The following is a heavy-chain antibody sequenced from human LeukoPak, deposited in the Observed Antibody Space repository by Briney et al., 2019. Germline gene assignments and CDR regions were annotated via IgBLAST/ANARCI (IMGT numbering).Heavy chain of an antibody. D-gene: IGHD2-2*01. CDR2: IYNGGST. CDR1: GFTVSSNY. J-gene: IGHJ6*03. Sequence: GGSLRLSCAASGFTVSSNYMSWVRQAPGKGPEWVSVIYNGGSTYYADSVKGRFTMSRDNSKNTLYLQMNSLRAEDTAVYYCAKDNTRLFSYYMDVWGKGTTVTVSS. V-gene: IGHV3-53*01. CDR3: AKDNTRLFSYYMDV.